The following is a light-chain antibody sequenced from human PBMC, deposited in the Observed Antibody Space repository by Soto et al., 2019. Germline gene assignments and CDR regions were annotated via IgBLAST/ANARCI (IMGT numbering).Light chain of an antibody. CDR2: DAS. CDR1: QSVSSY. CDR3: QQRSNWPCT. Sequence: DIVLTQSPATLSLSPGERATLSCSASQSVSSYLAWYQQKPGQAPRLLIYDASNRATGIPARFSGSGSGTDFTLTISSLEPEDFAVYYCQQRSNWPCTFGQGTKLEIK. J-gene: IGKJ2*02. V-gene: IGKV3-11*01.